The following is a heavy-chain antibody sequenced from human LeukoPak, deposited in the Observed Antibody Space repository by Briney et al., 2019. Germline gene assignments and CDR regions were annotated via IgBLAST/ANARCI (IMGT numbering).Heavy chain of an antibody. CDR1: GGSFSGYY. J-gene: IGHJ6*02. V-gene: IGHV4-34*01. D-gene: IGHD6-13*01. Sequence: SETLSLTCAVYGGSFSGYYWSWIRQPPGKGLEWIGEINYSGSTNYNPSLKSRLTISVDTSKNHLSLKLTSVTAADTAVYYCARALGIAAAGTAQYGLDVWGQGTTVTVSS. CDR2: INYSGST. CDR3: ARALGIAAAGTAQYGLDV.